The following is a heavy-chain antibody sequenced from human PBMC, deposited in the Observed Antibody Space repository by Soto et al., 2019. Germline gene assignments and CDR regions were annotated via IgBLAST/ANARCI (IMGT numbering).Heavy chain of an antibody. CDR3: AREIVVVVADTRYNWFDP. J-gene: IGHJ5*02. CDR2: ISYDGSNK. D-gene: IGHD2-15*01. V-gene: IGHV3-30-3*01. CDR1: GFTFSSYA. Sequence: PGGSLRLSCAASGFTFSSYAMHWVRQAPGKGLEWVAVISYDGSNKYYADSVKGRFTISRDNSKNRLYLEMNSLRAEDTAVYYCAREIVVVVADTRYNWFDPWGQGTLVPVSS.